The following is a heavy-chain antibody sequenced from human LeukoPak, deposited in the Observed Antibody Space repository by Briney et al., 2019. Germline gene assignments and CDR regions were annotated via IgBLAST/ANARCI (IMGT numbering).Heavy chain of an antibody. J-gene: IGHJ4*02. Sequence: SETLSLTCAVYGGSFSGHYWTWIRQPPGKGLEWIGSIYYSGSTYYNPSLKSRVTISVDTSKNQFSLKLSSVTAADTAVYYCARLNYGSGSYPPRFDYWGQGTLVTVSS. CDR2: IYYSGST. CDR3: ARLNYGSGSYPPRFDY. V-gene: IGHV4-34*01. CDR1: GGSFSGHY. D-gene: IGHD3-10*01.